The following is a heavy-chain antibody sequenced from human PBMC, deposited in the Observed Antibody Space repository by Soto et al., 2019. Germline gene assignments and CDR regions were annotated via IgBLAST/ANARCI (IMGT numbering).Heavy chain of an antibody. D-gene: IGHD7-27*01. Sequence: PGGSLRLSCAASGFTFSSYWMHWVRQAPGKGLVWVSRINSDGSSTSYADSVKGRFTISRDNAKNTLYLQMNSLRAEDTAVYYCARVGLTGDAFDIWGQGTMVTVSS. CDR3: ARVGLTGDAFDI. CDR2: INSDGSST. V-gene: IGHV3-74*01. CDR1: GFTFSSYW. J-gene: IGHJ3*02.